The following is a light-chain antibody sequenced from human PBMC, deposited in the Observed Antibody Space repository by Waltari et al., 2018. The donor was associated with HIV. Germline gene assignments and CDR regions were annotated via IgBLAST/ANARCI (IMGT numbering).Light chain of an antibody. V-gene: IGKV1-39*01. J-gene: IGKJ2*01. CDR1: QSITYF. CDR2: GAS. Sequence: DIQMTQSPSPLSASVGDTVVISCRASQSITYFLNWYQLKPGKAPALLISGASSLQSGVPSRFVGSGSGTDFTLTIKNLQPGDFATYFCQQSDSCPYTFGPGTKLDI. CDR3: QQSDSCPYT.